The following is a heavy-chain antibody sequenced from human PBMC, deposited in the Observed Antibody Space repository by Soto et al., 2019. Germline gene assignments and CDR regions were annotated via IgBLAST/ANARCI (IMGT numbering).Heavy chain of an antibody. CDR2: ISSSGSYI. D-gene: IGHD4-17*01. CDR1: GFTFSSYA. CDR3: ASRRTTQIGY. J-gene: IGHJ4*02. Sequence: GGSLRLSCAASGFTFSSYAMSWVRQAPGKGLEWVSAISSSGSYIYYADSVKGRFTISRDNAKNSLYLQMNSLRAEDTAVYYCASRRTTQIGYWGQGTLVTVSS. V-gene: IGHV3-21*01.